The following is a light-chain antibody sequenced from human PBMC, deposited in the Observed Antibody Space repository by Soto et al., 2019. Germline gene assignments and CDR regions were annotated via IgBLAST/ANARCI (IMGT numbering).Light chain of an antibody. CDR2: DVS. J-gene: IGLJ3*02. CDR3: SSYTAGGTLWV. V-gene: IGLV2-14*01. CDR1: NSDVGAYNY. Sequence: QSALTQPASASGSPGQSITISCTGTNSDVGAYNYVSWYQQHPGKAPKLMIYDVSSRPSGVSNRFSGSKSGNTASLTISGLQAEDEADYYCSSYTAGGTLWVFGRGTKLTVL.